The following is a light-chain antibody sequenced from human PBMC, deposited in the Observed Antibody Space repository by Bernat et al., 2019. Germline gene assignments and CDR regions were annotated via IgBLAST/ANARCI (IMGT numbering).Light chain of an antibody. Sequence: SVVDRVTITCRAIQGISNNLSWYQQKPVKAPKLLISYATTLQSGVPSRFIVSGSATEFTLTISSLQPEDFATYYCIQHNNLPWTLGQGSKVEIK. J-gene: IGKJ1*01. V-gene: IGKV1-17*03. CDR2: YAT. CDR3: IQHNNLPWT. CDR1: QGISNN.